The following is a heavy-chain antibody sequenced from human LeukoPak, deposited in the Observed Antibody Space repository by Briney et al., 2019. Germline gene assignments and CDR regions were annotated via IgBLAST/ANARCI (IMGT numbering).Heavy chain of an antibody. CDR2: INPNSGGT. Sequence: ASVKVSCEASVYTFTGYYMHWVRQAPGQGLEWMGWINPNSGGTNYAQKFQGRVTMTRNTSISTAYMELSRLRSDDTAVYYCARGMRIQLWLGYWGQGTLVTVSS. V-gene: IGHV1-2*02. CDR3: ARGMRIQLWLGY. J-gene: IGHJ4*02. CDR1: VYTFTGYY. D-gene: IGHD5-18*01.